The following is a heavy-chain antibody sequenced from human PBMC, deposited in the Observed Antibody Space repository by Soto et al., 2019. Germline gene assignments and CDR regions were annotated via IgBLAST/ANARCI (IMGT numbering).Heavy chain of an antibody. J-gene: IGHJ6*02. CDR1: GYSISSGNY. CDR2: LYHIGST. V-gene: IGHV4-38-2*01. Sequence: SETLCLTCAVSGYSISSGNYWAWIRQPPGRGLEWIGSLYHIGSTHYNTSLKSRVTISVDTSKNHFSLELSSVTAADTAMYYCASSSLYGMDVWGQGTTVTVSS. CDR3: ASSSLYGMDV.